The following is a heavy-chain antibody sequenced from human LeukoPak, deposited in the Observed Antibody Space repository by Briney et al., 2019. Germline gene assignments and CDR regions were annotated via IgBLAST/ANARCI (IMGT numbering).Heavy chain of an antibody. CDR2: IYSGGST. D-gene: IGHD3-10*01. J-gene: IGHJ4*02. Sequence: GGSLRLSCAASGFTVSSNYMSWVRQAPGKGLEWVSVIYSGGSTYYADSVKGRFAISRDNSKNTLYLQMNRLRAEDTAVYYCAGGVGYYGSGSYYYYWGQGTLVTVSS. V-gene: IGHV3-53*01. CDR3: AGGVGYYGSGSYYYY. CDR1: GFTVSSNY.